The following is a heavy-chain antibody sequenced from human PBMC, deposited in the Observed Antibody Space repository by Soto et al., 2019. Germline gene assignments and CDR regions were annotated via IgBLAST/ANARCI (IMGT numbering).Heavy chain of an antibody. CDR2: IYHSGST. Sequence: SETLSLTCSVSGGSISSYYWSWIRQPPGKGLEWIAYIYHSGSTNYNPSLKSRVTISVDTSKDKFSLKLSSVTAADTAVYYCARWTDYEYFQHWGQGTLATVSS. J-gene: IGHJ1*01. CDR3: ARWTDYEYFQH. CDR1: GGSISSYY. D-gene: IGHD4-17*01. V-gene: IGHV4-59*01.